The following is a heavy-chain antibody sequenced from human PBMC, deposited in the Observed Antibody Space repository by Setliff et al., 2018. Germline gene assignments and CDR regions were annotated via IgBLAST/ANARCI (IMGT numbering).Heavy chain of an antibody. V-gene: IGHV1-24*01. CDR2: FDPEDGET. Sequence: GASVKVSCKVSGYTLTELSMHWVRQAPGKGLEWMGGFDPEDGETIYAQKFQGRVTMTRDTSTSTVYMELSSLRSEDTAVYYCARRSSSGNGFDYWGQGTQVTVSS. J-gene: IGHJ4*02. CDR3: ARRSSSGNGFDY. CDR1: GYTLTELS. D-gene: IGHD6-13*01.